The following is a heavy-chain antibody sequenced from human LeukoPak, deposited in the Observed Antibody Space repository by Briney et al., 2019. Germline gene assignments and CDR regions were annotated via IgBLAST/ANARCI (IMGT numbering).Heavy chain of an antibody. CDR1: GFTFSDYY. J-gene: IGHJ4*02. V-gene: IGHV3-11*01. Sequence: GGSLRLSCAASGFTFSDYYMTWIRQAPGKGLEWVSYISSSGTTIYYADSVKGRFTISRDNAKNPLYLQMNSLRAEDTAVYYCARGDCISTSCSSGHFAYWGQGTLVTVSS. CDR2: ISSSGTTI. D-gene: IGHD2-2*01. CDR3: ARGDCISTSCSSGHFAY.